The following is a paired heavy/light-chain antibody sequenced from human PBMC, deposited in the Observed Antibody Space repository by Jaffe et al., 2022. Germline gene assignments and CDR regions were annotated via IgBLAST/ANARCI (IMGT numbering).Light chain of an antibody. CDR2: EVS. J-gene: IGLJ2*01. V-gene: IGLV2-23*02. Sequence: QSALTQPASVSGSPGQSITISCTGTSSDVGSYNLVSWYQQHPGKAPKLMIYEVSKRPSGVSNRFSGSKSGNTASLTISGLQAEDEADYYCCSYADSSTFAVFGGGTKLTVL. CDR1: SSDVGSYNL. CDR3: CSYADSSTFAV.
Heavy chain of an antibody. D-gene: IGHD3-10*01. CDR2: IRSKAYGGTT. CDR1: GFTFGDYA. J-gene: IGHJ4*02. V-gene: IGHV3-49*04. Sequence: EVQLVESGGGLVQPGRSLRLSCTASGFTFGDYAMSWVRQAPGKGLEWVGFIRSKAYGGTTEYAASVKGRFTISRDDSKSIAYLQMNSLKTEDTAVYYCTRVLGPTMVRGVIRGFYFDYWGQGTLVTVSS. CDR3: TRVLGPTMVRGVIRGFYFDY.